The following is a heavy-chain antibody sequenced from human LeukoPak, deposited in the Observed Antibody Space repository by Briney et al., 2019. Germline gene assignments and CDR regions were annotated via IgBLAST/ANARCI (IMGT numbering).Heavy chain of an antibody. CDR2: INHSGST. J-gene: IGHJ4*02. CDR1: GGSFSGYY. D-gene: IGHD6-19*01. CDR3: AKTHSSGWSDFDY. Sequence: SETLSLTCAVYGGSFSGYYWSWIRQPPGKGLEWIGEINHSGSTNYNPSLKGRVTISVDTSKNQFSLKLSSVTAADTAVYYCAKTHSSGWSDFDYWGQGTLVTVSS. V-gene: IGHV4-34*01.